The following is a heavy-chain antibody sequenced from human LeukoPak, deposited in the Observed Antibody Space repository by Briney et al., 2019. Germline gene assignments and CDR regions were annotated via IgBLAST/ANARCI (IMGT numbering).Heavy chain of an antibody. J-gene: IGHJ4*02. CDR2: IYDSGST. D-gene: IGHD3-22*01. V-gene: IGHV4-39*07. CDR3: VTYYYGSSAPKRNY. Sequence: PSETLSLTCTVSGGSIRSSYYYWGWIRQPPGKGLEWIGRIYDSGSTYDNPSLRSRVTISGDTSKKQFSLKLSSVTAADTAVYYCVTYYYGSSAPKRNYWGQGILVTVSS. CDR1: GGSIRSSYYY.